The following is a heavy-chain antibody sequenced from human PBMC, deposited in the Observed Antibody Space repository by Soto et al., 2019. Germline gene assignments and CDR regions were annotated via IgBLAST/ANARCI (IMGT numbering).Heavy chain of an antibody. J-gene: IGHJ4*02. D-gene: IGHD1-7*01. Sequence: QTGGSLRLSCAASGFTFSSYAMTWVRQAPGKGLEWVSAISGSGGNTYYADSVKGRFTISRDNSKNTLYLQMNSLRAEDTAVYYCAKKLSGTTDYWGQGTLVTVSS. CDR1: GFTFSSYA. CDR2: ISGSGGNT. V-gene: IGHV3-23*01. CDR3: AKKLSGTTDY.